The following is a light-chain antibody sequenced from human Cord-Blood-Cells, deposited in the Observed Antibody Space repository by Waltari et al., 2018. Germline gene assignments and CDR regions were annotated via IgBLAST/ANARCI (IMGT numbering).Light chain of an antibody. Sequence: DIKMTQSPSSLSASVGDRVTITCRASQGISNYLAWYQQKPGKVPKLLIYAASTLQSGVPSRFSGSGSGTDFTLTISSLQPEDVATYYCQKYNSAPLTWTFGQGTKVEIK. J-gene: IGKJ1*01. CDR1: QGISNY. V-gene: IGKV1-27*01. CDR3: QKYNSAPLTWT. CDR2: AAS.